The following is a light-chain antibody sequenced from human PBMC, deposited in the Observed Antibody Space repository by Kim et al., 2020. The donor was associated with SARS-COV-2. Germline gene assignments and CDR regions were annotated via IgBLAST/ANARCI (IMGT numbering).Light chain of an antibody. Sequence: SVSPGQTASITCSGDRLGNKYVCWYQQKPGQSPVVVLYQDERRPSGIPERFSGSNSGNTATLTICGTQALDEADYYCQVWDSTTTVFGGGTQLTVL. V-gene: IGLV3-1*01. CDR3: QVWDSTTTV. J-gene: IGLJ2*01. CDR1: RLGNKY. CDR2: QDE.